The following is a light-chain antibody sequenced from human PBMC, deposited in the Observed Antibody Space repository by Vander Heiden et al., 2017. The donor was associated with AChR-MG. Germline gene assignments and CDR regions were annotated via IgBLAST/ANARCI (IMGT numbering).Light chain of an antibody. CDR3: QQRSNWPRNT. CDR2: DTS. J-gene: IGKJ2*01. CDR1: QSVSVY. Sequence: ELVLTQSPATLSLSPGERATLSCRASQSVSVYLAWYQQKPGQAPRLLIYDTSNRATGIPARFSGSGSGTDFTLTISSLEPEDFAVYYCQQRSNWPRNTFGQGTKLE. V-gene: IGKV3-11*01.